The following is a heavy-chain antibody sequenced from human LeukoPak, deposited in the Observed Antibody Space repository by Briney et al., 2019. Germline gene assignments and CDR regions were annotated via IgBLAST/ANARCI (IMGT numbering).Heavy chain of an antibody. CDR1: GYTFTGYY. D-gene: IGHD7-27*01. Sequence: ASVKVSCKASGYTFTGYYMHWVRQAPGQGLEWMGWINPNSGGTNYAQKFQGRVTMTRDTSISTVYMELSSLTSDDTAVYYCVRDWNWGADYWGQGTLVTISS. J-gene: IGHJ4*02. CDR3: VRDWNWGADY. CDR2: INPNSGGT. V-gene: IGHV1-2*02.